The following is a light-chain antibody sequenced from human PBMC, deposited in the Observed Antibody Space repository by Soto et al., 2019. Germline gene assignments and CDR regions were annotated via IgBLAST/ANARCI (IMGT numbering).Light chain of an antibody. V-gene: IGLV2-8*01. CDR3: SSYAGSSNFVV. J-gene: IGLJ2*01. CDR2: VVT. Sequence: QSALTQPPSASGSPGQSVTISCTGTSSDVGAYNYVSWYQHHPGKAPKLMIYVVTRRPSGVPGRFSGSKSGNTASLTVSGLQAEDEAAYYCSSYAGSSNFVVFGGGTKVTVL. CDR1: SSDVGAYNY.